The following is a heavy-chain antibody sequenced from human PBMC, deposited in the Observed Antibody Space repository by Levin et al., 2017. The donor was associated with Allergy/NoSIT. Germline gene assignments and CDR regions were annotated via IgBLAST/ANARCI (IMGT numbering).Heavy chain of an antibody. CDR1: GFTFSNYA. V-gene: IGHV3-30*18. CDR2: ISFDGNKK. CDR3: AKDLQLLLGQPPRNYYYYGMDV. D-gene: IGHD3-10*01. Sequence: GGSLRLSCAASGFTFSNYAMHWVRQAPGKGLEWVAVISFDGNKKYYADSVRGRFTISRDNSKNTLYLQMDSLRPEDTAVYYCAKDLQLLLGQPPRNYYYYGMDVWGQGTTVTVSS. J-gene: IGHJ6*02.